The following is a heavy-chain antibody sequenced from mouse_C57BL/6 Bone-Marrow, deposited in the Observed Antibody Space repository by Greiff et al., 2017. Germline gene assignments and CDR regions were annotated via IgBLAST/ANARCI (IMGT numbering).Heavy chain of an antibody. D-gene: IGHD2-3*01. CDR2: ITHSGET. CDR3: AGGLDGSGAY. V-gene: IGHV12-3*01. Sequence: VQVVESGPGLVKPSQSLFLTCSITGFPITSGYYWIWIRQSPGKPLEWMGYITHSGETFYNPSLQSPISITRETSKNQFFLQLNSVTTEDTAMYYCAGGLDGSGAYWGQGTLVTVSA. J-gene: IGHJ3*01. CDR1: GFPITSGYY.